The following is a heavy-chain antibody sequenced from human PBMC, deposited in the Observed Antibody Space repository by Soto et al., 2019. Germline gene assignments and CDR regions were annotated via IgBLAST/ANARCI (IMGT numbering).Heavy chain of an antibody. CDR1: GGSISSLY. CDR2: IFPSGDS. Sequence: QVLLQESGPGLVKPSETLSLTCTVSGGSISSLYWAWIRQPAGKGLEWSGRIFPSGDSNYNPSLTSRVSMSLDTSKNQFSLTVSSVTAADPAVYYCARASRCKSEYECFAWLDFWGQGILVTVSS. D-gene: IGHD6-6*01. V-gene: IGHV4-4*07. CDR3: ARASRCKSEYECFAWLDF. J-gene: IGHJ4*02.